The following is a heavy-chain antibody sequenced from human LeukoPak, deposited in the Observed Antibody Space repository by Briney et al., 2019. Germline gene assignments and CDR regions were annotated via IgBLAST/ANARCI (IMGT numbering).Heavy chain of an antibody. CDR1: GYTFTGYY. J-gene: IGHJ4*02. V-gene: IGHV1-2*06. D-gene: IGHD6-6*01. CDR3: ARDGSRGSSSSGVRYGY. CDR2: INPNSGGT. Sequence: ASVKVSCKASGYTFTGYYMHWVRQAPGQGLEWMGRINPNSGGTNYAQKFQGRVTMTRDTSISTAYMDLSRLRSDDTAVYYCARDGSRGSSSSGVRYGYWGQGTLVTVSS.